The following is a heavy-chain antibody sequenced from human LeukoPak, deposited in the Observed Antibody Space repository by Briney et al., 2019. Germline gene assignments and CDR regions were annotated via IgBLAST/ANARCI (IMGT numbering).Heavy chain of an antibody. CDR3: ARDLEAANTYYFDY. J-gene: IGHJ4*02. V-gene: IGHV3-66*01. CDR2: ISSAGTT. D-gene: IGHD6-13*01. CDR1: GFTFSSYA. Sequence: PGGSLRLSCAASGFTFSSYAMSWVCQAPGKGLEWVSIISSAGTTYYADSVKGRFPISRDNSKNTVYLQVNSLRDEDTAVYYCARDLEAANTYYFDYWGQGTMVTVSS.